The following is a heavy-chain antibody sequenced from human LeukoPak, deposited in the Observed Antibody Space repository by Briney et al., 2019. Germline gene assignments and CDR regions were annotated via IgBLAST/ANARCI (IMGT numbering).Heavy chain of an antibody. V-gene: IGHV1-8*03. CDR2: MNPYSANT. D-gene: IGHD4/OR15-4a*01. Sequence: ASVKVSCKASGYTFTSYDINWVRQTTGQGLEWMGWMNPYSANTGYAQIFQGRVTFTRDTSTSTAYMELSSLRSEDAAVYYSARSGFGAGVFIDDWGQGTLVTVSS. CDR1: GYTFTSYD. J-gene: IGHJ4*02. CDR3: ARSGFGAGVFIDD.